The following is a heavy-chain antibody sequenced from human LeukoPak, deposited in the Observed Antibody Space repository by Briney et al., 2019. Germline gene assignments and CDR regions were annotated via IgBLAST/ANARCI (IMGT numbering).Heavy chain of an antibody. CDR1: AYTFTSYY. D-gene: IGHD5-12*01. V-gene: IGHV1-46*01. J-gene: IGHJ4*02. CDR2: INPSGGST. CDR3: ARAKASATLDY. Sequence: RASVKVTCKASAYTFTSYYMNWVRQAPEQGLEWMGIINPSGGSTSYAQKFQGRVTMTRDMSTSTVYMELSSLRSEDTAVYYCARAKASATLDYWGQGTLVTVSS.